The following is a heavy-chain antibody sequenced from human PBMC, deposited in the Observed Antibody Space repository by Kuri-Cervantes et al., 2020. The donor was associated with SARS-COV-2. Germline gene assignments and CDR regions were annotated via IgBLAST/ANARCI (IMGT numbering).Heavy chain of an antibody. CDR2: INPNSGGT. CDR3: ARDPPGGWNGPEYYFDY. Sequence: ASVKVSCKASGGTFSSYAISWVRQAPGQGLEWMGWINPNSGGTNYAQKFQGRVTMTRDTSISTAYMELSRLRSDDTAVYYCARDPPGGWNGPEYYFDYWGQGTLVTVSS. CDR1: GGTFSSYA. D-gene: IGHD3-3*01. V-gene: IGHV1-2*02. J-gene: IGHJ4*02.